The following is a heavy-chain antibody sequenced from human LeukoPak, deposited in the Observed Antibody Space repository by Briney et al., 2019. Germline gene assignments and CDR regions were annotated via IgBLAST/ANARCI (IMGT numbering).Heavy chain of an antibody. CDR3: ARDPDSASGTYYQDH. CDR2: INSDGSST. V-gene: IGHV3-74*01. J-gene: IGHJ4*02. D-gene: IGHD3-10*01. Sequence: GGSLRLSCAASRFTFSTYWMHWVRQAPGKGLVWVSRINSDGSSTGYADSVKGRFTISRDNAKNSLYLQMNSLRAEDTAVYYCARDPDSASGTYYQDHWGQGTLVTVSS. CDR1: RFTFSTYW.